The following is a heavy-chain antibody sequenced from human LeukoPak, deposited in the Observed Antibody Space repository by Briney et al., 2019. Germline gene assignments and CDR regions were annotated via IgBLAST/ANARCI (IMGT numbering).Heavy chain of an antibody. CDR3: ARVQWELRGVGSYFEY. D-gene: IGHD1-26*01. J-gene: IGHJ4*02. Sequence: PGGSLRLSCVVSGFTFSSYWMSWVRQAPGKGLEWVANIKQDGSEKYYVDSVKGRFTMSRDNAKNSLDLKMNSLRAEDTAVYYCARVQWELRGVGSYFEYWGQGALVTVSS. CDR1: GFTFSSYW. CDR2: IKQDGSEK. V-gene: IGHV3-7*01.